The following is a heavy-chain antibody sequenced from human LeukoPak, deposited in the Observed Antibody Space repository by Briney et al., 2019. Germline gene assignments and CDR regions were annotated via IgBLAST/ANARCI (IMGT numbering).Heavy chain of an antibody. CDR2: IYYDGST. Sequence: SETLSLTCTVSGASITSSGYYWGWIRQSPGKGLEWIGSIYYDGSTYYNPSLKSRVTISLDMSKNQSSLKVTSATAADTAVYYCTRGTSMAAGGFWGQGTRVTVSS. V-gene: IGHV4-39*07. D-gene: IGHD5-12*01. CDR3: TRGTSMAAGGF. J-gene: IGHJ1*01. CDR1: GASITSSGYY.